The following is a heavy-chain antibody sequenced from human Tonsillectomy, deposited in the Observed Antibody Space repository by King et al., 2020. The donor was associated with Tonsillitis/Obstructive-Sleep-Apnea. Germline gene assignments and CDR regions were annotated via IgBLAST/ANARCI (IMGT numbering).Heavy chain of an antibody. CDR2: IDPRDSYT. CDR3: ARGDCSGGSFYSYWYFDL. D-gene: IGHD2-15*01. CDR1: GYSFSNYW. Sequence: QLVQSGAEVKKPGESLRLSCKGSGYSFSNYWISWVRQMPGKGLEWMGRIDPRDSYTTYSPSFQGHVTISADKSISTAYLQWSSLKASDTAMYYCARGDCSGGSFYSYWYFDLWGRGTLVTVSS. J-gene: IGHJ2*01. V-gene: IGHV5-10-1*03.